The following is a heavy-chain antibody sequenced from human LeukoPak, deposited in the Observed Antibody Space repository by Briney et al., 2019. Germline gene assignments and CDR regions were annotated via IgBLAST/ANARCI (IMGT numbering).Heavy chain of an antibody. V-gene: IGHV4-34*01. J-gene: IGHJ5*02. Sequence: PAETLSLTCAVYGGFFSVHYWSWIRHPPGKGREWIGEINHSGSTNYNPSLKSRVTISVDTSKNQFSLKLSSVTAADTAVYYCARGGSSSWYGWFDPWGQGTLVTVSS. D-gene: IGHD6-13*01. CDR1: GGFFSVHY. CDR3: ARGGSSSWYGWFDP. CDR2: INHSGST.